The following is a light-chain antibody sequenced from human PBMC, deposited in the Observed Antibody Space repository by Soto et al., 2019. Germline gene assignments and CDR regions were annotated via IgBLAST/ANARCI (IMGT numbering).Light chain of an antibody. CDR1: QSVSSN. V-gene: IGKV3-15*01. Sequence: EIVMTQSPATLSVSPGERATLSCRASQSVSSNLAWYQQKPGQAPSLLIYGASTRATGVPARFSGSGSGTEFTLTISSLQSEDFAVYYCQQYNNWPPWTFGQGTKLDIK. CDR3: QQYNNWPPWT. CDR2: GAS. J-gene: IGKJ1*01.